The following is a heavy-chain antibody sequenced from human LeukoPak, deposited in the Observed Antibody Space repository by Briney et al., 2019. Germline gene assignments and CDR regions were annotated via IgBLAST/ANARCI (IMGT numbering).Heavy chain of an antibody. J-gene: IGHJ4*02. D-gene: IGHD6-13*01. Sequence: SETLSLTCTVFGGSISSSSYYWGWIRQPPGKGLEWIGYIYYSGSTYYNPSLKSRVTISVDTSKNQFSLKLSSVTAADTAVYYCARGYSSSWFDYWGQGTLVTVSS. CDR1: GGSISSSSYY. CDR3: ARGYSSSWFDY. V-gene: IGHV4-31*03. CDR2: IYYSGST.